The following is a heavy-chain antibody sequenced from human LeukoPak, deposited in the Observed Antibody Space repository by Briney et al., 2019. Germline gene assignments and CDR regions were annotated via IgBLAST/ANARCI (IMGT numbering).Heavy chain of an antibody. CDR2: ISSSSSTI. CDR3: ARDPGLTGTLDAFDI. V-gene: IGHV3-48*04. Sequence: GGSLRLSYAASGFTFSSYSMNWVRQAPGKGPEWASYISSSSSTIYYADSVKGRFTISRDNTKNSLYLQMNSLRAEDTAVYYCARDPGLTGTLDAFDIWGRGTMVTVSS. CDR1: GFTFSSYS. J-gene: IGHJ3*02. D-gene: IGHD1-7*01.